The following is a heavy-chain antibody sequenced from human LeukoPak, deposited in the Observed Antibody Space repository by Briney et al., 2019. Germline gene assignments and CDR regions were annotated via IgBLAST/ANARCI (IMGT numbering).Heavy chain of an antibody. CDR3: ARGHYGMDV. CDR1: GFTFSTYT. Sequence: PGGSLRLSCAVSGFTFSTYTLNWVRQAPGKGLEWVANINQDESEKHDVDSVKGRFTISRDNAKNSLYLQMNSLRAEDTAVYFCARGHYGMDVWGQGTTVTVSS. CDR2: INQDESEK. J-gene: IGHJ6*02. V-gene: IGHV3-7*01.